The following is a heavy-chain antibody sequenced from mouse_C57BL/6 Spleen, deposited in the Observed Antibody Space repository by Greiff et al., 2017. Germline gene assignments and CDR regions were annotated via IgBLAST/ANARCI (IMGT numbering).Heavy chain of an antibody. CDR3: ARRRANWGGGYWYFDV. V-gene: IGHV1-50*01. CDR2: IDPSDSYT. Sequence: QVQLQQPGAELVKPGASVKLSCKASGYTFTSYWMQWVKQRPGQGLEWIGEIDPSDSYTNYNQKFKGKATLTVDTSSSTAYMPLSSLTSEDSAVYYCARRRANWGGGYWYFDVWGTGTTVTVSS. J-gene: IGHJ1*03. D-gene: IGHD4-1*01. CDR1: GYTFTSYW.